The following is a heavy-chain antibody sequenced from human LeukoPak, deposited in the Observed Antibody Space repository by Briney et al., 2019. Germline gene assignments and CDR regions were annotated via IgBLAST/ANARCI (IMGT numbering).Heavy chain of an antibody. CDR2: ITPSDGST. V-gene: IGHV1-46*01. D-gene: IGHD6-19*01. Sequence: AASVKVSCKASGYTFTNYHMHWVRPAPGQGLEWMGMITPSDGSTNYAQKFQGRVTMTRDMSTSTVYMELSSLRSEDTAVYYCARVGGWYRYFFDYWGQGTLLTVSS. CDR1: GYTFTNYH. CDR3: ARVGGWYRYFFDY. J-gene: IGHJ4*02.